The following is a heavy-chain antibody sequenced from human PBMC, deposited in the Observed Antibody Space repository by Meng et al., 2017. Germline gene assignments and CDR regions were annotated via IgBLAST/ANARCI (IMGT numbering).Heavy chain of an antibody. CDR1: GYTFTGYY. V-gene: IGHV1-2*06. J-gene: IGHJ6*02. D-gene: IGHD2-2*01. Sequence: SVKVSCQPSGYTFTGYYMHWVRQAPGQGLEWMGRINPNSGGTNYAQKFQGRVTMTRDTSISTAYMELSRLRSDDTAVYYCASNIPPRWDIVVVPAAEVPYYYYGMDVWGQGTTVTVSS. CDR2: INPNSGGT. CDR3: ASNIPPRWDIVVVPAAEVPYYYYGMDV.